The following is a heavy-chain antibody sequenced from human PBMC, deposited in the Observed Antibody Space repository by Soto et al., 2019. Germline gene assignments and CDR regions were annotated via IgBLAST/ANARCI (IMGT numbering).Heavy chain of an antibody. CDR1: GGTFISYA. J-gene: IGHJ6*02. Sequence: GASVKVSCKASGGTFISYAISWVRQAPGQGLEWMGGIIPIFGTANYAQKFQGRVTITADESTSTAYMELSSLRSEDTAVYYCARGDIVVVPAAIKPDYYYYGMDVWGQGTTVTVSS. CDR3: ARGDIVVVPAAIKPDYYYYGMDV. V-gene: IGHV1-69*13. D-gene: IGHD2-2*01. CDR2: IIPIFGTA.